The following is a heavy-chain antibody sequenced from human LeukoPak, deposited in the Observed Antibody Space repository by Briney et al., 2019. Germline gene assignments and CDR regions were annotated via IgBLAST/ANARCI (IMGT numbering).Heavy chain of an antibody. CDR2: MYHSGST. D-gene: IGHD3-10*01. V-gene: IGHV4-38-2*02. Sequence: SETLSLTCSFSGYSISSGYYWGWIRQPPGQGLEWIGSMYHSGSTYYNPPLKSRVTISEDTSKNQFSLKLRSVTAADTAVYYCARGPRFGELLWHWFDPWGQGTLVTVSS. CDR3: ARGPRFGELLWHWFDP. CDR1: GYSISSGYY. J-gene: IGHJ5*02.